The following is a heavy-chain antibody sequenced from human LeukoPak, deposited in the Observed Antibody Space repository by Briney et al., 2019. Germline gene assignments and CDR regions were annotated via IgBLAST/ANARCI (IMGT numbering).Heavy chain of an antibody. CDR3: AREPLYSGSSGAFDI. J-gene: IGHJ3*02. Sequence: SETLSLTCSVSGDSISYFYWSWIRQAAGKGLEWIGRTSSSGNTDYNASLKSRVTMSVDTSKNQLSLKVISVTAADTAVYYCAREPLYSGSSGAFDIWGQGTMVTVSS. D-gene: IGHD1-26*01. V-gene: IGHV4-4*07. CDR1: GDSISYFY. CDR2: TSSSGNT.